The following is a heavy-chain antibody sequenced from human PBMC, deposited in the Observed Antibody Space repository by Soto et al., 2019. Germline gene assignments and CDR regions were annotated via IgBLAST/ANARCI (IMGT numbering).Heavy chain of an antibody. CDR1: GGSFSSYV. J-gene: IGHJ4*02. CDR2: IAPIFGAA. Sequence: QVPLVQSGAEVKRPGSSVKVSCKASGGSFSSYVINWVRQAPGQGLEWMGRIAPIFGAANYAQKFQGRATITADKSTNTAYLDLSSLRSEDTAVYYCARDYGDSYYFDFWGQGTLVTVSS. V-gene: IGHV1-69*06. CDR3: ARDYGDSYYFDF. D-gene: IGHD4-17*01.